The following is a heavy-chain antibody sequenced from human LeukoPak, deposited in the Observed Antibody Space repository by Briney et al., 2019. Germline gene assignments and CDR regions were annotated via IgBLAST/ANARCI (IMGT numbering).Heavy chain of an antibody. J-gene: IGHJ5*02. V-gene: IGHV4-34*01. Sequence: SETLSLTCAVYGGSFSGYYWSWIRQPPGKGLEWIGEINHSGSTNYNPSLKSRVTISVDTSKNQFSLQLNSVTPEDTAVYYCARNVRLGSGELSFAPFKNWFDPWGQGTLVTVSS. CDR1: GGSFSGYY. D-gene: IGHD3-16*02. CDR2: INHSGST. CDR3: ARNVRLGSGELSFAPFKNWFDP.